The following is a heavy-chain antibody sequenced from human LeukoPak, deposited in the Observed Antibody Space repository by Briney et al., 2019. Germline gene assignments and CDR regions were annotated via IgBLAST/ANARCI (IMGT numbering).Heavy chain of an antibody. D-gene: IGHD2-21*02. V-gene: IGHV4-34*01. J-gene: IGHJ6*03. Sequence: SETLSLTCAVYGGSFSGYYWSWIRQPPGKGLEWIGEINHSGSTNYNPSLKSRVTISVDTSKNQFSLKLSSVTAADTAVYYCASPPFCGGDCSQAMDVWGKGTTVTVPS. CDR1: GGSFSGYY. CDR3: ASPPFCGGDCSQAMDV. CDR2: INHSGST.